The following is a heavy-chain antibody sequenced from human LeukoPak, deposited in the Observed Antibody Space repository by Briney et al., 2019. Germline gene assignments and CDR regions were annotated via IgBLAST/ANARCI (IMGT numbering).Heavy chain of an antibody. CDR1: GFTFDDYG. CDR2: ISLNGETT. D-gene: IGHD6-19*01. V-gene: IGHV3-23*01. J-gene: IGHJ4*02. CDR3: AQGFSSGWYPY. Sequence: PGGSLRLSCAASGFTFDDYGMSWVRQAPGKGLEWISAISLNGETTWYADSVKGRFTISRDNSKNTLYLQLTSLRAEDTAVYYCAQGFSSGWYPYWGQGSLVSVSS.